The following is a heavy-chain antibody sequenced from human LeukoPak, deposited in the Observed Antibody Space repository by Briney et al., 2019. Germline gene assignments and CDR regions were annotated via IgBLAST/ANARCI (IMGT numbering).Heavy chain of an antibody. D-gene: IGHD2-15*01. CDR1: GFTFSTYA. Sequence: PGGSLRLSCAASGFTFSTYAMSWDRQAPGKGLEWVSAISGSGGKTYYADSVKGRVTISRDNSQNTVYLQMNSLRAEDTAVYYCAKQRSEVVVAATNYWGQGTQVTVSS. CDR3: AKQRSEVVVAATNY. J-gene: IGHJ4*02. CDR2: ISGSGGKT. V-gene: IGHV3-23*01.